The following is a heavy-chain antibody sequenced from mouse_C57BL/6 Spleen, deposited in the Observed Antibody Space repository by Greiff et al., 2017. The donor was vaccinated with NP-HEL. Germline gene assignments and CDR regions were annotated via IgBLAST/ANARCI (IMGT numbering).Heavy chain of an antibody. V-gene: IGHV5-9*01. Sequence: EVQVVESGGGLVKPGGSLKLSCAASGFTFSSYTMSWVRQTPEKRLEWVATISGGGGNTYYPDSVKGRFTISRDNAKNTLYLQMSSLRSEDTDLYYCARHAPMDYWGQGTSVTVSS. CDR1: GFTFSSYT. J-gene: IGHJ4*01. CDR3: ARHAPMDY. CDR2: ISGGGGNT.